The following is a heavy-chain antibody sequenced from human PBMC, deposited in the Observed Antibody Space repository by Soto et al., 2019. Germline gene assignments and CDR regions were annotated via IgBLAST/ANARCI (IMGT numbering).Heavy chain of an antibody. V-gene: IGHV3-23*01. J-gene: IGHJ6*02. CDR3: AHPRGYGVFDAVDV. CDR2: ISSSGDSA. D-gene: IGHD4-17*01. Sequence: PGGSLRLSCAASGFIFSTYAMNWVRQAPGKGLEWVSAISSSGDSAYYAESVRGRFTISRDNSINTLYLQMRSLRPEDTAVYYCAHPRGYGVFDAVDVWGQGTTVTVSS. CDR1: GFIFSTYA.